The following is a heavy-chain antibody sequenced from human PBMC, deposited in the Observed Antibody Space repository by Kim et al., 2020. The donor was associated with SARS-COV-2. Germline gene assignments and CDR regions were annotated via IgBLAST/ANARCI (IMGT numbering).Heavy chain of an antibody. CDR1: GGSISSSSYY. J-gene: IGHJ2*01. CDR2: FYYSGST. CDR3: ARQGGITMRVEVIQGAFAL. Sequence: SETLSLTCTVSGGSISSSSYYWGWIRQPPGKGLEWIGSFYYSGSTYYNPSLKSRVTISVDTSKNQFSLKLSSVTAADTAVYYCARQGGITMRVEVIQGAFALWGRGPLVTVSS. V-gene: IGHV4-39*01. D-gene: IGHD3-22*01.